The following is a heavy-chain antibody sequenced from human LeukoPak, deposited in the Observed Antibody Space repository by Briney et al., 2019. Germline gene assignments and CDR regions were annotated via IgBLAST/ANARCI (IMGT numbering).Heavy chain of an antibody. CDR2: THSSGST. D-gene: IGHD1-26*01. CDR3: ARDGGSGRGYYYYYGMDV. Sequence: QPGGSLRLSCAASGFTVNTNYMSWVRQAPGKGLEWVSITHSSGSTYYADSVKGRFTFSRDNSKNTLYLQMNSLRAEDTAVYYCARDGGSGRGYYYYYGMDVWGQGTTVTVSS. V-gene: IGHV3-53*01. CDR1: GFTVNTNY. J-gene: IGHJ6*02.